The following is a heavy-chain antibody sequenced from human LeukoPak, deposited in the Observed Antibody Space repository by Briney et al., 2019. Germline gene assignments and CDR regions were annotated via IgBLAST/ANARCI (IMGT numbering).Heavy chain of an antibody. CDR1: GFTFSDYA. CDR2: ISGGSSGST. D-gene: IGHD1-1*01. V-gene: IGHV3-23*01. CDR3: ETAIQLRPF. Sequence: PGGSLRLSCAASGFTFSDYAMSWVRQAPGKGLEWLSVISGGSSGSTYYADSVKGRFTISRDNSKNTLYLQMNGLRPEDTAVYYCETAIQLRPFWGQGTLVTVSS. J-gene: IGHJ4*02.